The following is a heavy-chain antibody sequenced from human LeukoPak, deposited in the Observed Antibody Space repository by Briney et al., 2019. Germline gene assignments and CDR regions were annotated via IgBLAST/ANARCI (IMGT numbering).Heavy chain of an antibody. Sequence: GGSLRLSCAASGFTFSSYAMHWVRQAPGKGLDWVATISYDGIHNYYADSVKGRFTISRDNSKNTLYLQMNSLRPEDTAVYYCARGRNLVATSGYFDYWGQGTLVTVSS. J-gene: IGHJ4*02. CDR3: ARGRNLVATSGYFDY. CDR2: ISYDGIHN. D-gene: IGHD5-12*01. V-gene: IGHV3-30-3*01. CDR1: GFTFSSYA.